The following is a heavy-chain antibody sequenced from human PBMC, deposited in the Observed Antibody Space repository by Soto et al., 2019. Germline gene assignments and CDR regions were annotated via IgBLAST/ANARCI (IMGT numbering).Heavy chain of an antibody. CDR1: GGSISSGGYY. Sequence: SETLSLTCTVSGGSISSGGYYWSWIRQHPGKGLEWIGYIYYSGSTYYNPSLKSRVTISVDTSKNQFSLKLSSVTAADTAVYYCARAPPDHIVVVPAAIHFDYWGQGTLVTVSS. CDR3: ARAPPDHIVVVPAAIHFDY. V-gene: IGHV4-31*03. CDR2: IYYSGST. J-gene: IGHJ4*02. D-gene: IGHD2-2*01.